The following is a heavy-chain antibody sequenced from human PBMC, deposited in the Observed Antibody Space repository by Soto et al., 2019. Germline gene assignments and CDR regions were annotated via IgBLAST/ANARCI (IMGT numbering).Heavy chain of an antibody. CDR3: ARRYSSCFDY. Sequence: SETLSITCTVSGGSLSSYYWSWIRQPPGKGLEWIGYIYYSGSTNYNPSLKSRVTISVDTSKNQFSLKLSSVTAADTAVYYCARRYSSCFDYWGQGTLVTVSS. V-gene: IGHV4-59*08. CDR2: IYYSGST. CDR1: GGSLSSYY. D-gene: IGHD6-13*01. J-gene: IGHJ4*02.